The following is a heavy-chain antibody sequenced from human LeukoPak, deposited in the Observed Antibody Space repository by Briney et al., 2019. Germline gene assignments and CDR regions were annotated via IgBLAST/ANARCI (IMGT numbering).Heavy chain of an antibody. V-gene: IGHV4-61*02. CDR2: IYTSGST. CDR1: GGSISSGSYY. Sequence: KASETLSLTCTVSGGSISSGSYYWSWIRQPAGKGLEWIGRIYTSGSTNYNPSLKSRVTISVDTSKNQFSLKLSSVTAADTAVYYCACQYYDFWSGSGWFDPWGQGTLVTVSS. J-gene: IGHJ5*02. CDR3: ACQYYDFWSGSGWFDP. D-gene: IGHD3-3*01.